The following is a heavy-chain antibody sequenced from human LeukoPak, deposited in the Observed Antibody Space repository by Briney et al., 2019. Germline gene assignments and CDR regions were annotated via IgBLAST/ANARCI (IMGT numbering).Heavy chain of an antibody. CDR3: AREGVSGSYYPDAFDI. V-gene: IGHV4-30-2*01. D-gene: IGHD1-26*01. CDR2: IYHSGST. Sequence: PSETLSLTCTVSGGSISSGGYYWSWIRQPPGKGLEWIGYIYHSGSTYYNPSLKSRVTISVDRSKNQFSLKLSSVTAADTAVYYCAREGVSGSYYPDAFDIWGQGTMVTVSS. CDR1: GGSISSGGYY. J-gene: IGHJ3*02.